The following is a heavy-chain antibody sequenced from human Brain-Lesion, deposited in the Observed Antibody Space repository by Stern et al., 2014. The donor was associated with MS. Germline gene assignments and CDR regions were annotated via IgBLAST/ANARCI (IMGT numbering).Heavy chain of an antibody. Sequence: QVQLVESGPGLVKPSETLSLTCTVAGGSVSSTSYAWAWIRQPPGKGLEWIGTIYYSGNTYYSPSLKSRLTISLVTSKNQFSLQLRSLTAADTAVYYCAGEEDIRYCSGGSCTGNWFDPWGQGTLVTVSS. V-gene: IGHV4-39*01. CDR2: IYYSGNT. CDR3: AGEEDIRYCSGGSCTGNWFDP. J-gene: IGHJ5*02. D-gene: IGHD2-15*01. CDR1: GGSVSSTSYA.